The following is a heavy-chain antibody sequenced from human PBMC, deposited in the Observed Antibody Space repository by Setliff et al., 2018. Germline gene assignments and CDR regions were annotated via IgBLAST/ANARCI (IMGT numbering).Heavy chain of an antibody. CDR1: GGSIPSSTSY. D-gene: IGHD6-19*01. Sequence: PSETLSLTCTVSGGSIPSSTSYWGWIRQPPGKGLEWIGTTYYSENTYYNPSLHSRVTISVDTSRNQFSLKLSSVTAADTAVYYCARGRAGHSGHWGQGTLVTVSS. J-gene: IGHJ4*02. CDR3: ARGRAGHSGH. V-gene: IGHV4-39*01. CDR2: TYYSENT.